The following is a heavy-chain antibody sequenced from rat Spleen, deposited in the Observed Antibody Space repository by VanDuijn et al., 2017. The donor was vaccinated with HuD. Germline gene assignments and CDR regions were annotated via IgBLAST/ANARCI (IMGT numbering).Heavy chain of an antibody. D-gene: IGHD4-3*01. CDR2: ILRTGGNT. CDR1: GFIFNNYW. V-gene: IGHV5-31*01. Sequence: EVQLMESGGGLVQPGRSLKLSCVASGFIFNNYWLTWIRQAPGKGLEWVASILRTGGNTYYSDSVKGRFTISRDNAKSTLYLQMNRLRSEDSATYYCTGGGVPWYLDFWGPGTMVTVSS. CDR3: TGGGVPWYLDF. J-gene: IGHJ1*01.